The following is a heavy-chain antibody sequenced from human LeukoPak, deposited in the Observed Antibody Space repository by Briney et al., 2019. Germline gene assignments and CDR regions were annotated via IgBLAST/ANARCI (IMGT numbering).Heavy chain of an antibody. J-gene: IGHJ4*02. CDR1: GYSFTNYW. D-gene: IGHD2-15*01. CDR2: IDPSDSYT. CDR3: ATSSGVAATPGFDY. V-gene: IGHV5-10-1*01. Sequence: GDSLKISCKGSGYSFTNYWIGWVRQMPGKGREWMGRIDPSDSYTNYSPSFQGHVTISADKSISTAYLQWSSLKASDTAMYYCATSSGVAATPGFDYWGQGTLVTVFS.